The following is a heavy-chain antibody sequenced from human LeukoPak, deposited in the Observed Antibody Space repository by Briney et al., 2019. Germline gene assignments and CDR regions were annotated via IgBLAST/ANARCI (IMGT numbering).Heavy chain of an antibody. Sequence: PSETLSLTCTVSSGSISPYYWGWIRQPPGKGLEWIGSIYYSGSTYYNPSLKSRVTISVDTSKNQFSLKLSSVTAADTAVYYCARQVITSPGYYYGSGSSYYYYMDVWGKGTTVTISS. CDR2: IYYSGST. CDR1: SGSISPYY. CDR3: ARQVITSPGYYYGSGSSYYYYMDV. D-gene: IGHD3-10*01. J-gene: IGHJ6*03. V-gene: IGHV4-39*01.